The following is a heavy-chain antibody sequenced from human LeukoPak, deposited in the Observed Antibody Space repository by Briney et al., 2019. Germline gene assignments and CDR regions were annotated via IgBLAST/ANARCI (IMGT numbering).Heavy chain of an antibody. CDR2: IYYSGST. CDR3: ATSSYGSGSYAHY. V-gene: IGHV4-59*01. Sequence: SETLSLTCTVSGGSISGYYWSWIRQPPGKGLEWIGYIYYSGSTNYNPSLKSRVTISVETSKNQFSLRLSSVTAADTAVYYCATSSYGSGSYAHYWGQGTLVTVSS. D-gene: IGHD3-10*01. J-gene: IGHJ4*02. CDR1: GGSISGYY.